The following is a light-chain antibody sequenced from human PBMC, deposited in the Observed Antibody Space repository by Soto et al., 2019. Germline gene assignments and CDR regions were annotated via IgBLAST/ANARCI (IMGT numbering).Light chain of an antibody. CDR3: AAWDDSLSGVV. J-gene: IGLJ2*01. V-gene: IGLV1-47*01. Sequence: QSVLTQPPSASGTPGQRVTISCSGSSSNFGSNYVYWYQQLPGTVPQLLIYRNSERPSGVPDRFSGSKSGTSASLAISGLRSEDEADYYCAAWDDSLSGVVFGGGTKLTVL. CDR1: SSNFGSNY. CDR2: RNS.